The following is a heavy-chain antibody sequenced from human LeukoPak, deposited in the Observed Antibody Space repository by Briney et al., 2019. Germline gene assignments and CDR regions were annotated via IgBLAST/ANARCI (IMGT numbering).Heavy chain of an antibody. Sequence: PSETLSLTCAVYGGSLSGYHWSWIRQPPGKGLEWIGEINHSGRTNYNPSLKSRVTISLDMSRKQISLKLSSVTAADTAVYYCALFRIEVAGRYYYYAMDVLGQGTTVTVSS. CDR3: ALFRIEVAGRYYYYAMDV. D-gene: IGHD6-13*01. J-gene: IGHJ6*01. V-gene: IGHV4-34*01. CDR1: GGSLSGYH. CDR2: INHSGRT.